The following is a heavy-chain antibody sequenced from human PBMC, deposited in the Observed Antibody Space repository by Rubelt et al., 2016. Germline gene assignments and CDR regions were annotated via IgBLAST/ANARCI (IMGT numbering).Heavy chain of an antibody. D-gene: IGHD2-21*01. V-gene: IGHV2-5*02. CDR1: GFSLSTSGVG. CDR2: IYWDDDK. J-gene: IGHJ3*02. Sequence: QITLKESGPTLVKPTQTLTLTCTFSGFSLSTSGVGVGWIRQPPGKALEWLALIYWDDDKRYSPSLQSRLTITKATSKNHVFLTMTNMDPADTATYYCVHSKCGGDCHSLVPNAFDIWGRGTMVTVSS. CDR3: VHSKCGGDCHSLVPNAFDI.